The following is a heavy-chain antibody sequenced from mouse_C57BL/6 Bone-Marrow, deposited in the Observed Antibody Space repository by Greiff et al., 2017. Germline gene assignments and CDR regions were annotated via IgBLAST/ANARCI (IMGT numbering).Heavy chain of an antibody. V-gene: IGHV5-17*01. CDR1: GFTFSDYG. Sequence: EVQRVESGGGLVKPGGSLKLSCAASGFTFSDYGMHWVRQAPEKGLEWVAYISSGSSTIYYADTMKGRFTISRDNAKNTLFLQMTSLRSEDTAMYYCARRIYGSNYDSMDYWGQGTSVTVSA. CDR2: ISSGSSTI. J-gene: IGHJ4*01. CDR3: ARRIYGSNYDSMDY. D-gene: IGHD1-1*01.